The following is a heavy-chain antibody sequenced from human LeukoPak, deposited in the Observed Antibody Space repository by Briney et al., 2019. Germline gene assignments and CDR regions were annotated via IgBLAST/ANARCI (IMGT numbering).Heavy chain of an antibody. CDR3: AKSRGIYDNSGWRTFDY. J-gene: IGHJ4*02. V-gene: IGHV3-23*01. CDR2: ISDNGGST. D-gene: IGHD6-19*01. Sequence: GGSLRLSCAASGFTFNIYTMSWVRQAPGKGLEWVSIISDNGGSTCYADSVKGRFTISRDNSKNTLYLQMNSLRAEDTAIYYCAKSRGIYDNSGWRTFDYWGQGTLVTVSP. CDR1: GFTFNIYT.